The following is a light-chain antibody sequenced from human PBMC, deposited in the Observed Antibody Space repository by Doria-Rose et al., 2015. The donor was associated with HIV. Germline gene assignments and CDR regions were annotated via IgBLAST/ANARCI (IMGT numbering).Light chain of an antibody. Sequence: TRSPGTLSLSPGERATPSCRASQSFSSTYLAWYQQKPGQAPSLLIYDGSTRATGISDRFSASGSGTDFTLTINRLEPEDFALYYCHQYGTSWTFGQGTKVEI. CDR2: DGS. J-gene: IGKJ1*01. V-gene: IGKV3-20*01. CDR3: HQYGTSWT. CDR1: QSFSSTY.